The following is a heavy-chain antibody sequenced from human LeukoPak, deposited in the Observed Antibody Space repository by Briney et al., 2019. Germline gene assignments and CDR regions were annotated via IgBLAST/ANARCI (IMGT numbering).Heavy chain of an antibody. CDR1: GGSISGHN. D-gene: IGHD2-8*01. V-gene: IGHV4-4*07. Sequence: PSETLSLTCTVPGGSISGHNGSWRRQPAGKALEWIGRIYSSGNTNYNPSLESRVTMSVDTSKNQFSLKLTSVTAADTAVYYCARAHPFSCNGGPCPFFLDCWGQGTLVTVSS. J-gene: IGHJ4*02. CDR2: IYSSGNT. CDR3: ARAHPFSCNGGPCPFFLDC.